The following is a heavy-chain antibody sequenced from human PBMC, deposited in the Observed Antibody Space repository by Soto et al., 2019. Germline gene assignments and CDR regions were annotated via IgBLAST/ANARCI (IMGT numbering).Heavy chain of an antibody. V-gene: IGHV3-21*01. J-gene: IGHJ4*02. CDR2: ISSSSSYI. D-gene: IGHD2-15*01. Sequence: PGGSLRLSCAASGFTFSSHSMNWVRQAPGKGLEWVSSISSSSSYIYYADSVKGRFTISRDNAKNSLYLQMNSLRAEDTAVYYCARGAAIVVVVAANYYFDSWGQGTLVTVSS. CDR3: ARGAAIVVVVAANYYFDS. CDR1: GFTFSSHS.